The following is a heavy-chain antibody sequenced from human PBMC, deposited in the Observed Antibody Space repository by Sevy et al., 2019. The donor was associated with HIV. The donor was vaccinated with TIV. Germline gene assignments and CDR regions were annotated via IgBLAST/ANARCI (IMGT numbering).Heavy chain of an antibody. V-gene: IGHV3-48*02. Sequence: GGSLRLSCAASGFTFSSYSMNWVRQAPGKGLEWVSYISSSSSTIYYADSVKGRFTISRDNAKNSLYLQMNSLRDEDTAVYYCARAHYYGSGSYAQFDYWGQGTLVTVSS. CDR1: GFTFSSYS. D-gene: IGHD3-10*01. J-gene: IGHJ4*02. CDR2: ISSSSSTI. CDR3: ARAHYYGSGSYAQFDY.